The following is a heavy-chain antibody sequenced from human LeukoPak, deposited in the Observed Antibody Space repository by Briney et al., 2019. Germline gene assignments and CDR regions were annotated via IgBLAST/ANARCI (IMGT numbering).Heavy chain of an antibody. Sequence: ASVKVSCKASGGTFSSYAIGWVRQAPGQGLEWMGIINPAGGSPTYAQEFQGRVTMTRDTSTSTVYMELSSLRSEDTAVYYCARGLGSGSYYGSWGQGTLVTVSS. CDR1: GGTFSSYA. V-gene: IGHV1-46*01. J-gene: IGHJ5*02. D-gene: IGHD3-10*01. CDR2: INPAGGSP. CDR3: ARGLGSGSYYGS.